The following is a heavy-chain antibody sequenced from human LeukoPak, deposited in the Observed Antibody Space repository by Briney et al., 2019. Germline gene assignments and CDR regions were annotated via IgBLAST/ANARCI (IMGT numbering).Heavy chain of an antibody. D-gene: IGHD3-10*01. Sequence: GGSLRLSCAASGFXFSSYAMRWVREAPGKGLEWVSSITYSGDAYYADSVKGRFTISRDNSQNTLYLQMNSLRAEDTAIYYCAIEGFLKDFDFWGQGTLVTVSS. CDR2: ITYSGDA. J-gene: IGHJ4*02. CDR1: GFXFSSYA. V-gene: IGHV3-23*01. CDR3: AIEGFLKDFDF.